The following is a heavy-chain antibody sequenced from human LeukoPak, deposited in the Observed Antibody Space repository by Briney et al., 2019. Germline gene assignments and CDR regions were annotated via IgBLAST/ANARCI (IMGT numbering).Heavy chain of an antibody. CDR1: GFTLSSYE. CDR3: ARDWGYYYYMDV. CDR2: ISSSGNLI. V-gene: IGHV3-48*03. Sequence: GGSLRLSCAASGFTLSSYEMNWVRQAPGKGLEWVSYISSSGNLIYYADSVKGRFTISRDNAKNSLYLQMNSLRAEDTAVYYCARDWGYYYYMDVWGKGTTVTISS. D-gene: IGHD3-16*01. J-gene: IGHJ6*03.